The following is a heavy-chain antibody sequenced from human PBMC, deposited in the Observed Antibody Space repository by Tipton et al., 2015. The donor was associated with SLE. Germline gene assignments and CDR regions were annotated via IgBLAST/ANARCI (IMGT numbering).Heavy chain of an antibody. J-gene: IGHJ6*02. V-gene: IGHV3-11*04. CDR3: AREYPVYGMDV. Sequence: FTISRDNAKNSLYLQMNSLRAEDTAVYCCAREYPVYGMDVWGQGTTVTVSS. D-gene: IGHD2-2*02.